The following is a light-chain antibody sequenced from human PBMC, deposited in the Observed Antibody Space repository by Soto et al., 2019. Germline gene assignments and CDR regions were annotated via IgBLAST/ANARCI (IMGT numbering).Light chain of an antibody. J-gene: IGLJ1*01. V-gene: IGLV2-23*01. CDR2: EGS. CDR1: SSDVGSYNP. Sequence: QSALTQPASVSGSPGQSITISCPGTSSDVGSYNPVSWYQQHPGKAPKLMIYEGSKRPSGVSNRFSGSKSGNTASLTIPGLQAEDEADYYCCSYAGSSTYVFRTGTKVTVL. CDR3: CSYAGSSTYV.